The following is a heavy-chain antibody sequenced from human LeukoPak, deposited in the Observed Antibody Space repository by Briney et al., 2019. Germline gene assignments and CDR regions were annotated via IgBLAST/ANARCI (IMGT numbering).Heavy chain of an antibody. V-gene: IGHV1-18*01. CDR2: ISCYNVDT. Sequence: ASVKLSCKASGYPVTHHGISCVRQAPGQRLEWIGWISCYNVDTMFAQNLQSRITITKDPSTSTAYMEMRSLTSNDTAVNYRARDPSNTSGRYQCFDLWGRGTLVTVSS. CDR3: ARDPSNTSGRYQCFDL. CDR1: GYPVTHHG. D-gene: IGHD6-19*01. J-gene: IGHJ2*01.